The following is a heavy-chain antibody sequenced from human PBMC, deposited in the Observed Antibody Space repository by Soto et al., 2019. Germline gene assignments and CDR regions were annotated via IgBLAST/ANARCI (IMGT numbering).Heavy chain of an antibody. CDR3: ATEYPDSHYPWDG. J-gene: IGHJ4*02. CDR1: GYASSTHY. V-gene: IGHV1-46*01. Sequence: QAQLVQSRAEAKTPGASVKISCKASGYASSTHYMHWVRQAPGQGLEWMGLIGPGGDNTRSGQRFPARVTVTRAPSTNIVYMEVNSVTSEATAVEYCATEYPDSHYPWDGWGQGTLVTISS. D-gene: IGHD1-26*01. CDR2: IGPGGDNT.